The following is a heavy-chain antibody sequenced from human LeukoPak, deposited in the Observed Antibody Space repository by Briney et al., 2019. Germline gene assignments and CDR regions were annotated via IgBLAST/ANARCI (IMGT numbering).Heavy chain of an antibody. D-gene: IGHD3-22*01. CDR3: AREVDHNYYDSTLGAFDI. CDR2: IYTSGST. CDR1: GGSISSYY. Sequence: SETLSLTCTVSGGSISSYYWSWIRQPAGKGLEWIERIYTSGSTNYNPSLKSRVTMSVDTSKNQFSLKLSSVTAADTAVYYCAREVDHNYYDSTLGAFDIWGQGTMVTVSS. J-gene: IGHJ3*02. V-gene: IGHV4-4*07.